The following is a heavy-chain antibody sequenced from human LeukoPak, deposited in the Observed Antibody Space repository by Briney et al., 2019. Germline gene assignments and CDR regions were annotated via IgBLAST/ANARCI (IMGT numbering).Heavy chain of an antibody. CDR2: ISGSSSHT. CDR1: GFTFSGYY. D-gene: IGHD4-17*01. CDR3: ARGQITRTVNIDF. J-gene: IGHJ4*02. Sequence: PGGSLRLSCAASGFTFSGYYMNWIRQTPGKGLEWVSCISGSSSHTDYADSVKGRFTISRDNAKNSLYLQMNSLRAEDTAVYYCARGQITRTVNIDFWGQGTLVTVSS. V-gene: IGHV3-11*05.